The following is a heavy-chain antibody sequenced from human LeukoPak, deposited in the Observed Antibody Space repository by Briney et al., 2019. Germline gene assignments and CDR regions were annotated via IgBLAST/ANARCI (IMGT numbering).Heavy chain of an antibody. V-gene: IGHV1-2*02. CDR1: GYTFTGYY. D-gene: IGHD2-2*01. Sequence: GASVKVSCKASGYTFTGYYMHWVRQAPGQGLEWMGWINPNSGGTNYAQKFQGRVTMTRDTSISTAYMELSRLRSDDTAVYYCARRKVPAATNWFDPWGQGTLVTVSS. J-gene: IGHJ5*02. CDR2: INPNSGGT. CDR3: ARRKVPAATNWFDP.